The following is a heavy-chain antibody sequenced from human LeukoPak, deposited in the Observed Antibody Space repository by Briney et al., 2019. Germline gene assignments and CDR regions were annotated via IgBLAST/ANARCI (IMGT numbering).Heavy chain of an antibody. D-gene: IGHD5-12*01. Sequence: GGSLRLSCAASGFTFSSYSMNWVRQAPGKGLEWVSSISSSSSYIYYADSVKGRFTISRDNAKNSLYLQMNSLRAEDTAVYYCARAKVAYGIDVWGQGTTVTVSS. V-gene: IGHV3-21*01. CDR3: ARAKVAYGIDV. CDR1: GFTFSSYS. J-gene: IGHJ6*02. CDR2: ISSSSSYI.